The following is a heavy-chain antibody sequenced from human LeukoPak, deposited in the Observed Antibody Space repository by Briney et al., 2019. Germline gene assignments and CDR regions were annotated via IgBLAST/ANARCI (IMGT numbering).Heavy chain of an antibody. D-gene: IGHD3-10*01. J-gene: IGHJ4*02. CDR1: GFTFSSYG. CDR3: ARDRGAAWVY. Sequence: GGSLRLSCAASGFTFSSYGMSWVRQAPGKGLEWVSAISGSGGSTYYADSVKGRFTISRDNAKNSLYLQMNSLRAEDTAVYYCARDRGAAWVYWGQGTLVTVSS. CDR2: ISGSGGST. V-gene: IGHV3-23*01.